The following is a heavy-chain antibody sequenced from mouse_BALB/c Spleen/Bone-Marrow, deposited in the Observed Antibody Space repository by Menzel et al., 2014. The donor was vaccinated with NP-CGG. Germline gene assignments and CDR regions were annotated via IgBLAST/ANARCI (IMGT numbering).Heavy chain of an antibody. CDR2: IDPANGNT. Sequence: EVHLVESGPELVKPGASVKLSCTASGFNIKDTYMHWVKQRPEQGLEWIGRIDPANGNTKYDPKFQGKATITADTSSNTAYLQLSSLTSEDTAVYYCARLYVFAYWGQGTLVTVSA. CDR1: GFNIKDTY. CDR3: ARLYVFAY. J-gene: IGHJ3*01. D-gene: IGHD2-14*01. V-gene: IGHV14-3*02.